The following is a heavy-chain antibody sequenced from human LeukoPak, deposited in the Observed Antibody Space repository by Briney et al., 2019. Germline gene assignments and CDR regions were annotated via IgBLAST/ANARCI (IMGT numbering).Heavy chain of an antibody. D-gene: IGHD2-15*01. CDR3: TRDRGTYNWFDP. V-gene: IGHV3-73*01. CDR2: IDKKDNLYAT. CDR1: GFTFSGSA. Sequence: GGSLRLSCVASGFTFSGSAVHWVRQSSGKGLEWVGHIDKKDNLYATAYAESVRGRFTISRDDSKDTAFLHMDSLKTEDTALYYCTRDRGTYNWFDPWGQGTLVTVSS. J-gene: IGHJ5*02.